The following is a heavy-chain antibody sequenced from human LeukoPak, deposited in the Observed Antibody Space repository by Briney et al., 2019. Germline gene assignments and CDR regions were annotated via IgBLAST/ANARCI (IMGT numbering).Heavy chain of an antibody. CDR3: ARGSSSRFNWFDP. CDR2: IYSSGST. J-gene: IGHJ5*02. CDR1: GGSISSGSYY. D-gene: IGHD6-13*01. V-gene: IGHV4-61*02. Sequence: SQTLSLTCTVSGGSISSGSYYWNWIRQPAGKGLEWIGRIYSSGSTNYNPSLKSRVTISVDTSKNQFSLKLSSVTAADTAVYYCARGSSSRFNWFDPWGQGTLVTVSS.